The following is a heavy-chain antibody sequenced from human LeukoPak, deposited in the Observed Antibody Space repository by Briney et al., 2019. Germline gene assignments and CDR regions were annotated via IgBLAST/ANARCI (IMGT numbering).Heavy chain of an antibody. V-gene: IGHV4-4*02. CDR2: IYHSGST. Sequence: PSGTLSLTCAVSGDSISSSNWWSWVRQPPGKGLEWIGEIYHSGSTNYNPSLKSRVTISVDKSKYQVSLKLSSVTAADTAVYYCARGGYYYDSSGPLDYWGQGTLVTVSS. CDR3: ARGGYYYDSSGPLDY. D-gene: IGHD3-22*01. J-gene: IGHJ4*02. CDR1: GDSISSSNW.